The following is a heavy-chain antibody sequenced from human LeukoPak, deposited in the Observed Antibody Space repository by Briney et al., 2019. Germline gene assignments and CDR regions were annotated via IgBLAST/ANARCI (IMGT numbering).Heavy chain of an antibody. CDR1: GGSISSYS. J-gene: IGHJ6*03. D-gene: IGHD2-15*01. CDR2: IYTSGST. V-gene: IGHV4-4*07. CDR3: ATRGYCSGGSCYSGYYYYMDV. Sequence: SETLSLTCTVSGGSISSYSWSWIRQPAGKGLEWIGRIYTSGSTNYNPSLKSRVTMSVDTSKNQFSLKLSSVTAADTAVYYCATRGYCSGGSCYSGYYYYMDVWGKGTTVTVSS.